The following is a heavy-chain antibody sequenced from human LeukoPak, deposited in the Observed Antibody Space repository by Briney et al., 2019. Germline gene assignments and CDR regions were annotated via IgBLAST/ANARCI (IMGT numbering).Heavy chain of an antibody. D-gene: IGHD1-7*01. CDR1: GFTFSSYW. Sequence: QSGGSLRLSCAASGFTFSSYWMSWVRQAPGKGLEWVANIKQDGSEKYYVDSVKGRFTISRDNAKNSLYLQMNSLRAEDTAVYYCARVRNWNYEGFHPWGQGTLVTVSS. CDR2: IKQDGSEK. V-gene: IGHV3-7*01. CDR3: ARVRNWNYEGFHP. J-gene: IGHJ5*02.